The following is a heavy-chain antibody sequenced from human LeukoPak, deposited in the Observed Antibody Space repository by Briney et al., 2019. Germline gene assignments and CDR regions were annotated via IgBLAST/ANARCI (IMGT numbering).Heavy chain of an antibody. CDR3: EKVMYSSGPGQPGI. J-gene: IGHJ3*02. D-gene: IGHD6-19*01. CDR1: GFTFSDYP. Sequence: PGRSLRLSCAASGFTFSDYPMSWVRQAPGKGLQWVSGISGSGADTYYADSVKGRFSISRDNSKNTVYVQMNSLRAEDTAVYYCEKVMYSSGPGQPGIWGQGTMVTVSS. CDR2: ISGSGADT. V-gene: IGHV3-23*01.